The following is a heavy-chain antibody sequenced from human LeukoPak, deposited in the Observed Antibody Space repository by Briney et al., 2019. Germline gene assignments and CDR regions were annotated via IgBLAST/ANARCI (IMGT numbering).Heavy chain of an antibody. Sequence: SETLSLTCTVSGGSISSYYWSWIRQPPGKGLEWIGYIYYSGSTNYNPPLKSRVTISVDTSKNQFSLKLSSVTAADTAVYYCARGLPYCSSTSCYAGYYFDYWGQGTLVTVSS. V-gene: IGHV4-59*01. CDR3: ARGLPYCSSTSCYAGYYFDY. CDR2: IYYSGST. D-gene: IGHD2-2*01. CDR1: GGSISSYY. J-gene: IGHJ4*02.